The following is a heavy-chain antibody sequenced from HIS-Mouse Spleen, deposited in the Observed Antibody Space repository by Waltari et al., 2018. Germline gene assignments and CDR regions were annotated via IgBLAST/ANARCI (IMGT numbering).Heavy chain of an antibody. J-gene: IGHJ2*01. V-gene: IGHV4-39*07. CDR3: AREIPYSSSWYDWYFDL. D-gene: IGHD6-13*01. CDR2: IYYSGST. CDR1: GGSISSSTYY. Sequence: QLQLQESGPGLVKPSETLSLPSTVSGGSISSSTYYSGWIRQPPGKGLEWIGSIYYSGSTYYNPSLKSRVTISVDTSKNQFSLKLSSVTAADTAVYYCAREIPYSSSWYDWYFDLWGRGTLVTVSS.